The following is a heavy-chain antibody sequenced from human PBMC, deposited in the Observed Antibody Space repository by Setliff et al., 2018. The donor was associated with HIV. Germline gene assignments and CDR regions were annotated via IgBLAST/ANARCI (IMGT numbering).Heavy chain of an antibody. Sequence: ASVKVSCKASGYTFTGYYMHWVRQAPGQGLEWMGWINPNSGHTNYAQKFQGWVIMTRDTSISTAHMELNSLRAEDTALYYCARRERAYYYDSSGSVNDYWGQGTLVTVSS. D-gene: IGHD3-22*01. CDR1: GYTFTGYY. V-gene: IGHV1-2*04. CDR2: INPNSGHT. CDR3: ARRERAYYYDSSGSVNDY. J-gene: IGHJ4*02.